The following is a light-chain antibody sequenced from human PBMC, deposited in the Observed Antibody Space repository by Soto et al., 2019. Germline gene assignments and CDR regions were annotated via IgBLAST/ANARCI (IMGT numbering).Light chain of an antibody. CDR2: EVS. J-gene: IGLJ2*01. Sequence: QSALTQPASVSGSPGQSITISCTGTSSDVGGYNFVSWYQHHPGKAPKLIIYEVSNRPSGVSNRFSASKSGNTASPTIFGLQAEDEADYYCSSYTNSSTLVLFGGGTKLTVL. V-gene: IGLV2-14*01. CDR1: SSDVGGYNF. CDR3: SSYTNSSTLVL.